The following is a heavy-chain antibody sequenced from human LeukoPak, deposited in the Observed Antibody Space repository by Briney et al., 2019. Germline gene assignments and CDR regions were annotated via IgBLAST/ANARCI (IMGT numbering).Heavy chain of an antibody. V-gene: IGHV3-21*01. D-gene: IGHD2-21*01. CDR1: GFTFTNYG. CDR3: ARGLCGGDCHDY. Sequence: PGGSLRLSCAASGFTFTNYGMNWVRQAPGKGLEWVSSIVSSSANIYYADSVKGRFTISRDNAKNSVYLQMNSLRVEDTAVYYCARGLCGGDCHDYWGQGNLVTVSS. J-gene: IGHJ4*02. CDR2: IVSSSANI.